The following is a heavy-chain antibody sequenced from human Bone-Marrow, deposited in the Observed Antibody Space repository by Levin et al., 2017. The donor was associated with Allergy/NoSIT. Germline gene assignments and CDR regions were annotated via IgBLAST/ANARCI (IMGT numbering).Heavy chain of an antibody. J-gene: IGHJ6*02. CDR3: AKDLLICFTGGCHRCYYYYGMDV. CDR1: GFTFSSHG. CDR2: ISGSGSST. D-gene: IGHD3-9*01. V-gene: IGHV3-23*01. Sequence: PGGSLRLSCAASGFTFSSHGMTWVRQAPGKGLEWVSAISGSGSSTYNADSVKGRFTISRDNSKNTLYLQMNSVRAEDTAVYYCAKDLLICFTGGCHRCYYYYGMDVWGQGTTVTVSS.